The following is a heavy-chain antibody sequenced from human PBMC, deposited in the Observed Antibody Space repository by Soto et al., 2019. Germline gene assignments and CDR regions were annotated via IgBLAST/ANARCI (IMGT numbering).Heavy chain of an antibody. V-gene: IGHV4-59*08. CDR1: GGSISSYY. CDR3: ARRYGYSFDY. J-gene: IGHJ4*02. D-gene: IGHD1-1*01. CDR2: IYYSVST. Sequence: QVQLQESGPGLVKPSETLSLTCTVSGGSISSYYWSWIRQPPGKGLEWIGYIYYSVSTNYNPSLKSRVTISVDTSKNQFSLKLSSVTAADTAVYYCARRYGYSFDYWGQGTLVTVSS.